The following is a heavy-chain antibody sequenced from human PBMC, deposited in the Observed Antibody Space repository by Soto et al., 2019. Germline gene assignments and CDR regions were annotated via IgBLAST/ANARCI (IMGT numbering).Heavy chain of an antibody. J-gene: IGHJ4*02. V-gene: IGHV1-18*01. CDR1: GYTFTSYG. Sequence: QVQLVQSGAEVKKPGASVKVSCKASGYTFTSYGISWVRQAPGQGLEWMGWISAYNGNTNYAAKPQGRVTMTTDTTTSTAYMELRSLRSDDTAVYYCVVAAQPYYFDYWGQGTLVTVSS. CDR3: VVAAQPYYFDY. CDR2: ISAYNGNT. D-gene: IGHD2-15*01.